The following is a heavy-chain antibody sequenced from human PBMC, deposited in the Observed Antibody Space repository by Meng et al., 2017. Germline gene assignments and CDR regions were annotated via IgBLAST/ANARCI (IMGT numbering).Heavy chain of an antibody. CDR2: ISYDGSNK. CDR3: ASMGY. D-gene: IGHD3-10*01. J-gene: IGHJ4*02. V-gene: IGHV3-30*01. Sequence: VQRLWSGGCLAQPGRSLRLSCAASGFTFSSYAMHWVRQAPGKGLEWVAVISYDGSNKYYADSVKGRFTISRDNSKNTLYLQMNSLRAEDTAVYYCASMGYWGQGTLVTVSS. CDR1: GFTFSSYA.